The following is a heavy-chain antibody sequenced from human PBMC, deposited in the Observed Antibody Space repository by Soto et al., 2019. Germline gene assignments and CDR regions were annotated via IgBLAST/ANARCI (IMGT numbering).Heavy chain of an antibody. D-gene: IGHD2-21*02. CDR1: RGSISRSSYF. J-gene: IGHJ4*02. V-gene: IGHV4-39*01. CDR2: IYYSGRT. CDR3: ARQQTTVVTQAYFDH. Sequence: SETPAPTCVVSRGSISRSSYFACWVRPPPGKGLEWIGSIYYSGRTCYNPSFKSRVTITIDTSKNQFSLKRSSVTATDTAVCYCARQQTTVVTQAYFDHWGQGALVTVSS.